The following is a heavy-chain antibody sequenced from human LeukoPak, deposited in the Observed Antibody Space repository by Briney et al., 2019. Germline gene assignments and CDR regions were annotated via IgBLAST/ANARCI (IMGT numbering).Heavy chain of an antibody. J-gene: IGHJ3*02. CDR2: IYTSGST. V-gene: IGHV4-4*07. D-gene: IGHD3-16*02. Sequence: GSLRLSCAASGFTFSSYAMSWIRQPAGKGLEWIGRIYTSGSTNYNPSLKSRVTISVDTSKNQFSLRLSSVTAADTAVYYCARGGSGGGVIVIGAFDIWGQGTMVTVSS. CDR3: ARGGSGGGVIVIGAFDI. CDR1: GFTFSSYA.